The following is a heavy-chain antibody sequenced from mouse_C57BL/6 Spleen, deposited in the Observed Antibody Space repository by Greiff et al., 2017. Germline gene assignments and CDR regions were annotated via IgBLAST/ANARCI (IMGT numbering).Heavy chain of an antibody. CDR3: TRRGDDYVVFDY. CDR1: GFTFSSYA. D-gene: IGHD2-4*01. Sequence: EVKVEESGEGLVKPGGSLKLSCAASGFTFSSYAMSWVRQTPEKRLEWVAYISSGGDYIYYADTVKGRFTISRDNARNTLYLQMSSLKSEDTAMYYCTRRGDDYVVFDYWGQGTTLTVSS. CDR2: ISSGGDYI. V-gene: IGHV5S21*01. J-gene: IGHJ2*01.